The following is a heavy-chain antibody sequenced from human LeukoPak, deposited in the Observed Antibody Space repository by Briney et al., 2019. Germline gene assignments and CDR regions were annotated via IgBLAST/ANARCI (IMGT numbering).Heavy chain of an antibody. D-gene: IGHD3-22*01. J-gene: IGHJ4*02. CDR2: IDYSGST. Sequence: PSQTLSLTCTVSGGSISRGGYCWSWIRQHPGKGLEWIGYIDYSGSTFYNPSLKSRLTMSIDTYKNQFSLKLSSVTAADTAVYYCAADTSGYRIFNYWGQGTLVTVSS. CDR1: GGSISRGGYC. V-gene: IGHV4-31*03. CDR3: AADTSGYRIFNY.